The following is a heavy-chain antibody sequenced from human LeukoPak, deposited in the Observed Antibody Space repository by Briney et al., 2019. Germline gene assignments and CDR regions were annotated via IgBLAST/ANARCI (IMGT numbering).Heavy chain of an antibody. J-gene: IGHJ4*02. CDR3: ARRLGYCSSTSCYYYFDY. CDR2: IYHSGST. V-gene: IGHV4-38-2*01. CDR1: GYSISSGYY. Sequence: SETLSLTCAVSGYSISSGYYWGWIRQPPGKGLEWIGSIYHSGSTYYNPSLKSRVTISVDTSENQFSLKLSSVTAADTAVYYCARRLGYCSSTSCYYYFDYWGQGTLVTVSS. D-gene: IGHD2-2*01.